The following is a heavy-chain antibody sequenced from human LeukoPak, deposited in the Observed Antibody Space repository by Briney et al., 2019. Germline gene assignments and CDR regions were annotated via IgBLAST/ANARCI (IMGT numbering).Heavy chain of an antibody. CDR2: IGGSGDNT. Sequence: GWSLRLSCAASGFSFSSYAMSWVRQAPGKGLEWVSSIGGSGDNTYYAQSVKGRFTISRDNTKSTLFLQMNSLRAEDTAVFYCAKRSGYTTGWFFDFWGQGTLVTVSS. D-gene: IGHD6-19*01. CDR3: AKRSGYTTGWFFDF. CDR1: GFSFSSYA. V-gene: IGHV3-23*01. J-gene: IGHJ4*02.